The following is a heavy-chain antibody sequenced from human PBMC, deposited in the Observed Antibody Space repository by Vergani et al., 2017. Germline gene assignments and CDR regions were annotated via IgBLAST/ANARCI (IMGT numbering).Heavy chain of an antibody. V-gene: IGHV1-69*01. J-gene: IGHJ5*02. CDR1: GGTFSSYA. CDR2: FIPIFGTA. Sequence: QVQLVQSGAEVKKPGSSVKVSCKASGGTFSSYAISWVRQAPGQGLEWMGGFIPIFGTANYAQKFQGGVTITADESTSTAYMELRSLRSENTAVYYCARENCSSTGCYPSWFDPWSQRSLLTVSS. D-gene: IGHD2-2*01. CDR3: ARENCSSTGCYPSWFDP.